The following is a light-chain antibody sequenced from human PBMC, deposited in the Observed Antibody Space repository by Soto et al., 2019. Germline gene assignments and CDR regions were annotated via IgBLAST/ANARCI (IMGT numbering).Light chain of an antibody. CDR1: SSNIGINY. V-gene: IGLV1-47*01. CDR2: RNN. CDR3: ATWDDSLSGWV. J-gene: IGLJ3*02. Sequence: QSVLTQPPSASGTPGQRVTISCSGSSSNIGINYVYWYQQLPGTAPKLLIYRNNQRPSGVPDLFSGSKSVTSASLAISGLRSEDEADYYCATWDDSLSGWVFGGGTKVTVL.